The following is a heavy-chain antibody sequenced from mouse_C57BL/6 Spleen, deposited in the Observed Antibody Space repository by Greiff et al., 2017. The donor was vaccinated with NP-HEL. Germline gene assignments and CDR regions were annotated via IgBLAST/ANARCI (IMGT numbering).Heavy chain of an antibody. V-gene: IGHV1-4*01. CDR3: ARTPRWYFDV. Sequence: QVQLQQSGAELARPGASVKMSCKASGYTFTSYTMHWVKQRPGQGLEWIGYINPSSGYTKYNQKFKDKATLTAAKSSSTAYMQLSSLTSEDSAVYYCARTPRWYFDVWGTGTTVTVSS. CDR2: INPSSGYT. J-gene: IGHJ1*03. CDR1: GYTFTSYT.